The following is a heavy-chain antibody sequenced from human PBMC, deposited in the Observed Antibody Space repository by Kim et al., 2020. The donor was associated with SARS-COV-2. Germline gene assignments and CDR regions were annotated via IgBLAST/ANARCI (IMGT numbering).Heavy chain of an antibody. CDR2: ISSSSSYV. V-gene: IGHV3-21*01. D-gene: IGHD3-22*01. CDR3: ARDLTYYYDSSGYSLAG. Sequence: GGSLRLSCAASGFTFSSYSMNWVRQAPGKGLEWVSSISSSSSYVYYADSVKGRFTISRDNAKNSLYLQMNSLRAEDTAVYYCARDLTYYYDSSGYSLAGWGQGTLVTVSS. CDR1: GFTFSSYS. J-gene: IGHJ4*02.